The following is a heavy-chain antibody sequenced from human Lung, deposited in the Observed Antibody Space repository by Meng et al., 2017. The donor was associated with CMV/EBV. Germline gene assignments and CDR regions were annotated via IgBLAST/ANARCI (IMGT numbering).Heavy chain of an antibody. CDR1: GGSLSSYY. CDR2: TYYSGST. V-gene: IGHV4-59*01. CDR3: ARAPGYSSGTSCYYYDGMDV. D-gene: IGHD2-2*01. J-gene: IGHJ6*02. Sequence: SETLSLTCTVSGGSLSSYYWSWIRQPPGKGLEWIGYTYYSGSTNYNPSLKSRVTIPVDTSKNQFSLKLSSVTAADTAVYYCARAPGYSSGTSCYYYDGMDVWGQGTTVXVSS.